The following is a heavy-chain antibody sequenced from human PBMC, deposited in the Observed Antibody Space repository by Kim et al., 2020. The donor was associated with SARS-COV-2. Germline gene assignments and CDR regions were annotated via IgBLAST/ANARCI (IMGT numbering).Heavy chain of an antibody. V-gene: IGHV1-24*01. J-gene: IGHJ6*02. CDR2: FDPEDGET. D-gene: IGHD1-26*01. CDR3: ATEAYSGSYYVRVLRGYGMDV. Sequence: ASVKVSCKVSGYTLTELSMHWVRQAPGKGLEWMGGFDPEDGETIYAQKFQGRVTMTEDTSTDTAYMELSSLRSEDTAVYYCATEAYSGSYYVRVLRGYGMDVWGQGTTVTVSS. CDR1: GYTLTELS.